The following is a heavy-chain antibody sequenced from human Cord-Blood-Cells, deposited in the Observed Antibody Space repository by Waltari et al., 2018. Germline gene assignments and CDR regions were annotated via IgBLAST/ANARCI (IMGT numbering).Heavy chain of an antibody. D-gene: IGHD3-10*01. CDR3: AFGGPMVRGALYAFDI. CDR2: INPNSGGT. J-gene: IGHJ3*02. CDR1: GYTFTGYY. V-gene: IGHV1-2*02. Sequence: QVQLVQSGAEVKKPGASVKVSCKASGYTFTGYYMHWVRQAPGQGLGWMVWINPNSGGTNYAQKFQGRVTMTRDTSISTAYMELSRLRSDDTAVYYCAFGGPMVRGALYAFDIWGQGTMVTVSS.